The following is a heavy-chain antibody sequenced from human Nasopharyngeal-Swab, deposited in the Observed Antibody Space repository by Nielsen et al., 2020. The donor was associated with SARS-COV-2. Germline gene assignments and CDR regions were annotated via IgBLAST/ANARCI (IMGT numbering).Heavy chain of an antibody. CDR3: ARPLRRYSYGPEGFDY. CDR1: GYTFTNYD. CDR2: MNPNSGGT. V-gene: IGHV1-8*02. Sequence: ASVKVSCKASGYTFTNYDFNWVRQATGQGLEWIGRMNPNSGGTGYAQKFQGRVTMTGDTSMSTAYMELSSLRSEDTAVYYCARPLRRYSYGPEGFDYWGQGMLVTVSS. D-gene: IGHD5-18*01. J-gene: IGHJ4*02.